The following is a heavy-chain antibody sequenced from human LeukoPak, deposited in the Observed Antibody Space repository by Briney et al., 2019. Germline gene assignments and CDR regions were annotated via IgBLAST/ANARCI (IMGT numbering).Heavy chain of an antibody. CDR1: GGSFSGYY. J-gene: IGHJ3*02. CDR3: ARDLRRWLGAFDI. D-gene: IGHD3-10*01. CDR2: INHSGST. Sequence: SETLSLTCAVYGGSFSGYYWSWIRQPPGKGLEWIGEINHSGSTNYNPSLKSRVTISVDTSKNQFSLKLSSVTAADTAVYYCARDLRRWLGAFDIWGQGTMVTVSS. V-gene: IGHV4-34*01.